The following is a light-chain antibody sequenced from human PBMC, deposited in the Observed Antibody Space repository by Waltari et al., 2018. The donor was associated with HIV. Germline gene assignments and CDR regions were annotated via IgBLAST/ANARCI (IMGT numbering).Light chain of an antibody. CDR3: QQYYDTPQT. Sequence: DIVMTQSPDSLVVSLGERATINCKSRQTILYSSNNKNYLAWYQQKPGQPPKLLIYWASTRESGVPDRFSGSGSGSDFTLTISSLQAEDVAVYYCQQYYDTPQTFGQGTKVEIK. J-gene: IGKJ1*01. V-gene: IGKV4-1*01. CDR2: WAS. CDR1: QTILYSSNNKNY.